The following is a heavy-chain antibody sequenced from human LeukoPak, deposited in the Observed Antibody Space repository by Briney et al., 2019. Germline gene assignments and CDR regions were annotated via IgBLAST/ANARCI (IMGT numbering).Heavy chain of an antibody. J-gene: IGHJ4*02. V-gene: IGHV4-30-4*01. CDR2: IYYSGST. Sequence: PSQTLSLTYTVSGGSISSGDYYWGWIRQPPGKGLEWIGYIYYSGSTYYNPSLKSRVTISVDTSKNQFSLKLSSVTAADTAVYYCARVTMVRGVIEVDYWGQGTLVTVSS. CDR3: ARVTMVRGVIEVDY. CDR1: GGSISSGDYY. D-gene: IGHD3-10*01.